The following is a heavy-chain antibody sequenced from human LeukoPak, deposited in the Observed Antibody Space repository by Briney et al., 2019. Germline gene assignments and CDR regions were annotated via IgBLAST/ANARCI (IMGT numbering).Heavy chain of an antibody. D-gene: IGHD6-13*01. J-gene: IGHJ4*02. CDR3: ARGVPYSSNHFDY. CDR1: GFTVSSNY. V-gene: IGHV3-66*02. CDR2: IYSGGST. Sequence: GSLRLFCGASGFTVSSNYLSWVRPAPGEGLEWVSVIYSGGSTYYADSVKGRFTISRDNSKNTLYLQMNSLRAEDTAVYYCARGVPYSSNHFDYWGQGTLVTVSS.